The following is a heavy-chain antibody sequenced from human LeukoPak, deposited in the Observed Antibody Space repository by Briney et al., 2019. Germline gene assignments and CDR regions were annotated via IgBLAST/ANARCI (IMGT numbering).Heavy chain of an antibody. CDR2: XNPNSGGT. Sequence: RXNPNSGGTNYAQKFQGRVTMTRDTSISTAYMELSRLRSDDTAVYYCAKTYYYDSSGYGSDYWSQGTLVTVSS. D-gene: IGHD3-22*01. CDR3: AKTYYYDSSGYGSDY. J-gene: IGHJ4*02. V-gene: IGHV1-2*06.